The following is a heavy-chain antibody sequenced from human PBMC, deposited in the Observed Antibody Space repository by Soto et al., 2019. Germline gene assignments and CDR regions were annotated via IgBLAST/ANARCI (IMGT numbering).Heavy chain of an antibody. V-gene: IGHV3-48*01. Sequence: EVQLVESGGGLVQPGGSLRVSCAASGFTFSTYSMNWVRQAPGKGLEWVSYMSSRSLTIYYTDSVKGRFTISRDNAKNSLYLQMNSLRVEDTAVYYCARGGSSSDNGVDVWGQGTTVTVSS. CDR1: GFTFSTYS. CDR2: MSSRSLTI. D-gene: IGHD6-6*01. J-gene: IGHJ6*02. CDR3: ARGGSSSDNGVDV.